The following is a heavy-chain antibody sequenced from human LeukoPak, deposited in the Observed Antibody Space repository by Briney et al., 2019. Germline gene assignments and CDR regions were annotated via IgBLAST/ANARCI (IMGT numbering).Heavy chain of an antibody. CDR2: INGSGVTT. V-gene: IGHV3-23*01. CDR3: ARSSGNYTRLDY. CDR1: AFTFSSCA. D-gene: IGHD3-10*01. J-gene: IGHJ4*02. Sequence: GGSLRLSCAASAFTFSSCAMSLVRQAPGKGLEWVSAINGSGVTTYYADSVKGRFTISRDNSKNTLHLQMNSLRAEDTAVYYCARSSGNYTRLDYWGQGTLVTVSS.